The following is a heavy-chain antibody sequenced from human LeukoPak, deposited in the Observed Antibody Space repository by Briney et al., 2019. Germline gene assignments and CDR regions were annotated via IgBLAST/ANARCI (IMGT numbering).Heavy chain of an antibody. CDR1: GFTFSSYA. J-gene: IGHJ4*02. V-gene: IGHV3-15*01. Sequence: PGGSLRLSCAASGFTFSSYAMSWVRQAPGKGLEWVARIKHKPNGETIDYAAPVKGRFTISRDDSENMAYLQMDSLRTEDTAVYYCTTGWGEGYKSGGPGTLVTVSS. CDR3: TTGWGEGYKS. CDR2: IKHKPNGETI. D-gene: IGHD5-24*01.